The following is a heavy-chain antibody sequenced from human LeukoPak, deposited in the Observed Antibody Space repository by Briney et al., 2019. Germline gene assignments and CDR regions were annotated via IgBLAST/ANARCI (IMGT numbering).Heavy chain of an antibody. J-gene: IGHJ4*02. Sequence: GGSLKLSCAASGFTFSGSAMHWVRQASGKGLEWVGRIRSKANSYATAYAASVKGRFTISRDDSKNTAYLQMNSLKTEDTAVYYCTIIAAAADYWGQGTLVTVSS. V-gene: IGHV3-73*01. CDR1: GFTFSGSA. CDR3: TIIAAAADY. CDR2: IRSKANSYAT. D-gene: IGHD6-13*01.